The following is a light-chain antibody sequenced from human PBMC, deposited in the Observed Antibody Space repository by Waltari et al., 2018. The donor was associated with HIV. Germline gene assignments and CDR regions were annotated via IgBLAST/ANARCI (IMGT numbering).Light chain of an antibody. J-gene: IGLJ2*01. Sequence: QSVLTQPPSASGTPGQRVTISCSGSSSNIGSNTVNWYQKPQGTAPKVLIYSNNQRPSGVPDRFSGSKSGTSASLAISGLQSEDEADYYCATWDDSLNGVVFGGGTTLTGL. V-gene: IGLV1-44*01. CDR3: ATWDDSLNGVV. CDR2: SNN. CDR1: SSNIGSNT.